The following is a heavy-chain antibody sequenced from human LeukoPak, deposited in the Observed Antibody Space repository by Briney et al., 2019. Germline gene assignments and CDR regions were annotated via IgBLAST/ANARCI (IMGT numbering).Heavy chain of an antibody. CDR3: ARDFFSEITYHGEIAYFDQ. Sequence: ASVKVSCKTFGYTFIDYSIHWVRQAPGQGLEWMGWINPHSGATKYAQKFQGRVTVTRDTSISTAYMEVTRLNSDDTAIYYCARDFFSEITYHGEIAYFDQWGPGTLVSVSS. D-gene: IGHD3-16*01. CDR1: GYTFIDYS. CDR2: INPHSGAT. J-gene: IGHJ4*02. V-gene: IGHV1-2*02.